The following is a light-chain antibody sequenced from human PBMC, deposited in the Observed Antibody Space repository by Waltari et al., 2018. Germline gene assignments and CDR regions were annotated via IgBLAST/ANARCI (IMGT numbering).Light chain of an antibody. CDR1: RNDIGTYNV. Sequence: QSALTQPPSVSGSPGQSVTISCTGPRNDIGTYNVVSWYQQPPGTAPKLLMYEVTNRPSGVPDRFSGSKSGNTAFLTISGLQAEDEADYYCSSYTTTNTFVIFGGGTKLTVL. V-gene: IGLV2-18*02. J-gene: IGLJ2*01. CDR2: EVT. CDR3: SSYTTTNTFVI.